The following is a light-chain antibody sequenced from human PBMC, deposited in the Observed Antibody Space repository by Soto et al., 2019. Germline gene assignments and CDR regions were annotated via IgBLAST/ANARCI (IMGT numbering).Light chain of an antibody. J-gene: IGKJ1*01. V-gene: IGKV3-15*01. CDR3: QQYDNWTWT. CDR1: RSISDT. CDR2: GAS. Sequence: EIVLTQSPGTLSLSPGGRATLSCRARRSISDTLAWYQQKPGQAPRLLIHGASKRAPGFPARFSGSGAGTDFNLTISSLQSEDFAVYYCQQYDNWTWTFGQGTKVDI.